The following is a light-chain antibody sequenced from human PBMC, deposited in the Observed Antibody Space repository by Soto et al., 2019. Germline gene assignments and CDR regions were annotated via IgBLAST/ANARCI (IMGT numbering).Light chain of an antibody. V-gene: IGLV2-23*02. CDR2: EVS. CDR3: CSDAGSREV. Sequence: QSVLTQPASVSGSPGQSITISCTGTSSDVGSYNLVSWYQQHPGKAPKLMIYEVSKRPSGVSNRFSGSKSGNTASLTISGLQGEDEADYYCCSDAGSREVFGTGTKVTVL. CDR1: SSDVGSYNL. J-gene: IGLJ1*01.